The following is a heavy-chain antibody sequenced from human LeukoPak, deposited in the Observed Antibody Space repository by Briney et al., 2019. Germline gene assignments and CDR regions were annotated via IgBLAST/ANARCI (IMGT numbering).Heavy chain of an antibody. V-gene: IGHV3-23*01. D-gene: IGHD6-13*01. CDR1: GFSLSSHA. Sequence: GGSLRLSCAASGFSLSSHAMNWVRQAPGKGLDWVSGISGSGGDTYYADSVKGRFTVSRDNSKNTLYLQMNSLRADDTAVYYCAKSRGNYYYYGMDVWGQGTTVTVSS. CDR3: AKSRGNYYYYGMDV. J-gene: IGHJ6*02. CDR2: ISGSGGDT.